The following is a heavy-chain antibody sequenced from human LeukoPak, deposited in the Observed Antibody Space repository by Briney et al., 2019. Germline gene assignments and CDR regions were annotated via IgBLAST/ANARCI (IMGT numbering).Heavy chain of an antibody. CDR2: INPNSGGT. CDR1: GYTFTGYY. CDR3: ARVDSSSSGSGFDP. J-gene: IGHJ5*02. V-gene: IGHV1-2*02. D-gene: IGHD6-6*01. Sequence: ASVKVSCKASGYTFTGYYMHWVRQAPGQGLKWMGWINPNSGGTNYAQKFQGRVTMTRDTSISTAYMELSRLRSDDTAVYYCARVDSSSSGSGFDPWGQGTLVTVSS.